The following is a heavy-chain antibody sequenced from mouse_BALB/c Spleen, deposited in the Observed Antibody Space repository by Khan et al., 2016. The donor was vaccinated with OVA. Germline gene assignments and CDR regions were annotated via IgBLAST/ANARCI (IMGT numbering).Heavy chain of an antibody. CDR1: GFSLTNYG. CDR3: ARHPYYHYNIMDY. J-gene: IGHJ4*01. CDR2: IWSGGST. V-gene: IGHV2-6-1*01. Sequence: QVHLQESGPGLVAPSQSLSITCTISGFSLTNYGVHWVRQPPGKGLEWLVVIWSGGSTTYNSALKSRLTISKDNSKSPVFLKMNSLQTDDTAVYFRARHPYYHYNIMDYWGQGTAVTVAA. D-gene: IGHD2-10*01.